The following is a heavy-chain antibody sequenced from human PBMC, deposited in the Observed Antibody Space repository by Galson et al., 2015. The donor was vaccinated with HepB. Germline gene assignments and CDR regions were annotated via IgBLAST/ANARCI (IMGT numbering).Heavy chain of an antibody. V-gene: IGHV1-46*01. CDR3: ALLPARTVGYSYGSLDY. CDR2: INPSGGST. J-gene: IGHJ4*02. CDR1: GYTFTSYY. Sequence: SVKVSCKASGYTFTSYYMHWVRQAPGQGLEWMGIINPSGGSTSYAQKFQSRVTMTRDTSTSTVYMELSSLRSEDTAVYYCALLPARTVGYSYGSLDYWGQGTLVTVSS. D-gene: IGHD5-18*01.